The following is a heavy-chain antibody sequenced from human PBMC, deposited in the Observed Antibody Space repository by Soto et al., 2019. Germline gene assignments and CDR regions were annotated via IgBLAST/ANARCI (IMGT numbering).Heavy chain of an antibody. D-gene: IGHD3-10*02. V-gene: IGHV3-15*07. CDR3: TTNVYFDP. CDR1: GFPFSKVW. J-gene: IGHJ5*02. CDR2: IKTTTEGATT. Sequence: GGSLRLSCATSGFPFSKVWMNWVRQAPGKGLEWVGHIKTTTEGATTDFAAPVKGRFTISRDDSKNMLYLQLSSVTAEDTAVYYCTTNVYFDPWGQGTLVTV.